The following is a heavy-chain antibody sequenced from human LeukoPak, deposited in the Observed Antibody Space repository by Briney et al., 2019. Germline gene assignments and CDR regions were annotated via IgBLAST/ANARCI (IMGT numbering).Heavy chain of an antibody. J-gene: IGHJ6*03. Sequence: GRSLRLSCAASGFTFSTYEMNWIRQAPGKGLEWLSYISSSGSTIYYADSVKGRFTISRDNAKNSLYLQMNSLRAEDTAVYYCARANYYYMDVWGKGTTVTVSS. V-gene: IGHV3-48*03. CDR1: GFTFSTYE. CDR2: ISSSGSTI. CDR3: ARANYYYMDV.